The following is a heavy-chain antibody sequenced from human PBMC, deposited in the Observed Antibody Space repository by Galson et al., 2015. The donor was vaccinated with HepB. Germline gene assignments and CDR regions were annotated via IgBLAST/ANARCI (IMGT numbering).Heavy chain of an antibody. CDR3: VREALTDFSYFGY. J-gene: IGHJ4*02. V-gene: IGHV3-23*01. CDR2: VSGNGGTK. CDR1: GFTFSSYA. Sequence: SLRLSCAASGFTFSSYAMSWVRQAPGKGLEWVSGVSGNGGTKHYADSVKGQFTISRDNSKNTLYLQMNSLRAEDTAIYSSVREALTDFSYFGYWGQGTLVTVSS. D-gene: IGHD2-21*02.